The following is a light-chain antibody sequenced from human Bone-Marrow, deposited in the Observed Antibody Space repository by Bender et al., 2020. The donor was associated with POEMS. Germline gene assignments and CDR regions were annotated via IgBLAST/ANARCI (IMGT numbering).Light chain of an antibody. Sequence: QSVLTQPPSVSGTPGQRVIISCSGTDSNFGGNNVNWYQHLPGTAPRLVVYSNYQRPSGVPARFSGSKSGTLASLAISDIQSEDEADYYCSSYAGSNNLVFGGGTKLTVL. CDR1: DSNFGGNN. V-gene: IGLV1-44*01. CDR2: SNY. CDR3: SSYAGSNNLV. J-gene: IGLJ3*02.